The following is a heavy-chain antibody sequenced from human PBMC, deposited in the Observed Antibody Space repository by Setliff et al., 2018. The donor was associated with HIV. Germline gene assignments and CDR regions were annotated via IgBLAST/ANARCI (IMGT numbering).Heavy chain of an antibody. CDR3: ASQYCSAGSCFSDY. CDR2: IYYSGSL. D-gene: IGHD2-15*01. J-gene: IGHJ4*02. CDR1: GGSLSSSSYS. V-gene: IGHV4-39*01. Sequence: PSETLSLTCTVSGGSLSSSSYSWGWIRQPPGKGLEWITIIYYSGSLYYSPSLKSRLTVSVDTSKNQFSLTLSAVTATDTAVYYCASQYCSAGSCFSDYWGQGTMVTVSS.